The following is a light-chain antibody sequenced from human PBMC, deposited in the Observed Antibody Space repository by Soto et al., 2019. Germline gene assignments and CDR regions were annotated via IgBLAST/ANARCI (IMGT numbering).Light chain of an antibody. CDR3: QSYDGSLSFYV. V-gene: IGLV1-40*01. CDR2: TNS. CDR1: SSNIGAGYD. J-gene: IGLJ1*01. Sequence: QSVLTQPPSVSGAPGQRVTISCTGSSSNIGAGYDVHWYQQLPGTAPKLLIYTNSNRPSGVPDRFSGSKSGTSASLAITGLQAEDEADYYCQSYDGSLSFYVFGTRTKLTVL.